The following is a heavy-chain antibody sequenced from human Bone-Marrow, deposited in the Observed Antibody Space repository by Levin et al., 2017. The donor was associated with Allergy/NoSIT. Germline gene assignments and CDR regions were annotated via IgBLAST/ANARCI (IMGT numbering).Heavy chain of an antibody. CDR3: ARDRGGNFDWLLYPFGYISSGMDV. CDR1: GFTFGSHW. V-gene: IGHV3-7*01. Sequence: RAGGSLRLSCAASGFTFGSHWMNWVRQAPGKGLEWLANIKQDGSDKYYVDSVKGRFTISRDNTNNSLYLEMNDLRGEDTAVYYCARDRGGNFDWLLYPFGYISSGMDVWGQGTTVTVSS. D-gene: IGHD3-9*01. CDR2: IKQDGSDK. J-gene: IGHJ6*02.